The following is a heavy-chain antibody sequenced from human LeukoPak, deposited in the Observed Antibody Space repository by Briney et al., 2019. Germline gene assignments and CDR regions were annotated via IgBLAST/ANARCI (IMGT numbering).Heavy chain of an antibody. V-gene: IGHV4-39*07. CDR3: ARGTTVLTGYYFDF. Sequence: PSETLSLTCTVSGGSISRSNYFWGWIRQPPGKGLEWIGSIYSSESTYYNPSLKSRVTISADTSKNQFSLKLSSVSAADTAVYYCARGTTVLTGYYFDFWGQGTLVIVSS. D-gene: IGHD4-23*01. CDR2: IYSSEST. CDR1: GGSISRSNYF. J-gene: IGHJ4*02.